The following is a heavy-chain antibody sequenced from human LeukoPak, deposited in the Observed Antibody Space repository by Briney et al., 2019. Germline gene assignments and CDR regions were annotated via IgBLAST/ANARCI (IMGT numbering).Heavy chain of an antibody. CDR2: ISYSGST. CDR3: ARRITGTTSDSFDY. J-gene: IGHJ4*02. Sequence: SETLSLTCTVSGGSISSSSYLWGWLRQPPGKGLEWIGSISYSGSTYYNPSLKSRVIISVDMSKNQSSLRLTSVTAADTAVYYCARRITGTTSDSFDYWGQGTLVTVSS. D-gene: IGHD1-20*01. V-gene: IGHV4-39*01. CDR1: GGSISSSSYL.